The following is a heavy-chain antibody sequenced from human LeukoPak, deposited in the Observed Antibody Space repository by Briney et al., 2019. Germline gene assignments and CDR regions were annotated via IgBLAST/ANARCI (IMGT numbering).Heavy chain of an antibody. CDR2: IYTSGST. V-gene: IGHV4-4*07. D-gene: IGHD3-10*01. CDR1: GGSISSYY. J-gene: IGHJ6*03. Sequence: SETLSLTCTVSGGSISSYYWSWIRQPAGKGLEWIGRIYTSGSTNYNPSLKSRVTMSVDTSKNQFSLKLSSVTAADTAVYYCARDLYGSGQYYYYYMDVWGKGTTVTVSS. CDR3: ARDLYGSGQYYYYYMDV.